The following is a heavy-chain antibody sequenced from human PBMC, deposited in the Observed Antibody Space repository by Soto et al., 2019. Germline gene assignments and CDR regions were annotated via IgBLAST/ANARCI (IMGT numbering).Heavy chain of an antibody. CDR3: PYIVVACIGYDFHY. CDR1: GFSLSSTRMA. J-gene: IGHJ4*02. D-gene: IGHD2-15*01. V-gene: IGHV2-5*02. CDR2: IYWDDDK. Sequence: QITLKESGPTLVKPTQTLTLTCTFSGFSLSSTRMAVGWIRQPPGKALEWLALIYWDDDKRYSPFLKSRLTTTKDTSKNQVVITMSNIDAVYTARYYCPYIVVACIGYDFHYWGQGTLVTVSS.